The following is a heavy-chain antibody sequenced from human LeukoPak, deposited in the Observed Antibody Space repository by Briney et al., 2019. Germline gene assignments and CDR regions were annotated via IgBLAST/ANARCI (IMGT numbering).Heavy chain of an antibody. CDR1: GFTFSSYA. CDR2: ISSGSRHI. D-gene: IGHD4-23*01. Sequence: PGGSLRLSCAASGFTFSSYAMSWVRQAPGKGLEWVSCISSGSRHIFYADSVKGRFTISRDNAKNSLDLQMNSLRVEDTAVYYCARDDGGALDVFDIWGQGTLVTVSS. J-gene: IGHJ3*02. CDR3: ARDDGGALDVFDI. V-gene: IGHV3-21*01.